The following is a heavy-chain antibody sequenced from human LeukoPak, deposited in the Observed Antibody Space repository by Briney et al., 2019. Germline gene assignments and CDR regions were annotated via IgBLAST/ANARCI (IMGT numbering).Heavy chain of an antibody. CDR3: ARRYDFWSGYPTAFDY. Sequence: AASVKVSCKASGYTFTGYYMYWVRQAPGQGLEWMGVINPNTGGTIYAQKFQARVTMTRDTSISTAYMELRGLISDDTAVYYCARRYDFWSGYPTAFDYWGQGTLVTVSS. J-gene: IGHJ4*02. D-gene: IGHD3-3*01. CDR2: INPNTGGT. CDR1: GYTFTGYY. V-gene: IGHV1-2*02.